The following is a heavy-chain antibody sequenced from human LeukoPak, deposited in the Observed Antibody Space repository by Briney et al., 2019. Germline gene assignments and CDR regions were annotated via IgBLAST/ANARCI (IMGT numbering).Heavy chain of an antibody. J-gene: IGHJ4*02. CDR2: ISGSGGST. CDR1: GFTFSSYA. CDR3: AKDTKSADTYSYGSGSYYKWDYFDY. Sequence: GGSLRLSCAASGFTFSSYAMSWVRQAPGKGLEWVSAISGSGGSTYYADSVKGRFTISRDNSKNTLYLQMNSLRAEDTAVYYCAKDTKSADTYSYGSGSYYKWDYFDYWGQGTLVTVSS. V-gene: IGHV3-23*01. D-gene: IGHD3-10*01.